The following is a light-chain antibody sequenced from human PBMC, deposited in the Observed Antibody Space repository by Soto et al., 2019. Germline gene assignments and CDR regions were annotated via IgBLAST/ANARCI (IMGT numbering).Light chain of an antibody. CDR1: QGISNW. Sequence: DIQMTQSPSSVSASVGDRVTITCRASQGISNWLGWYQQKPGQAPKLVIYSASILQSGVPSRFSGSGSGTNFSLTISSLQPEDFASYFCQQANRFPLTGGAGTKVDMK. CDR3: QQANRFPLT. J-gene: IGKJ4*01. V-gene: IGKV1-12*01. CDR2: SAS.